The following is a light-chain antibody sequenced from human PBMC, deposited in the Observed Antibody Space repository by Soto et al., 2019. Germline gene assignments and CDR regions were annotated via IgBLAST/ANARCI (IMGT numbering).Light chain of an antibody. CDR2: KAS. CDR1: QTISSW. Sequence: DIKMSQSPATLSGSVGDRVTITCRASQTISSWLAWYQQKPGKAPKLLIYKASTLKSGVPSRFSGSGSGTEFTLTISSLQPDDSATYYCQPYNSYSRTFGQGTKVDIK. J-gene: IGKJ1*01. CDR3: QPYNSYSRT. V-gene: IGKV1-5*03.